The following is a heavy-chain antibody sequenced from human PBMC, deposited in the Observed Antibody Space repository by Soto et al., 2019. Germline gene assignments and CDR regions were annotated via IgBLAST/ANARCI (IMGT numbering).Heavy chain of an antibody. D-gene: IGHD2-2*02. J-gene: IGHJ5*02. CDR2: INHSGST. CDR1: GGSFSGYY. V-gene: IGHV4-34*01. CDR3: ARGRRSKNIAVPAAIRDWFDP. Sequence: SETLSLTCAVYGGSFSGYYWSWIRQPPGKGLEWIGEINHSGSTNYNPSLKSRVTISVDTSKNQFSLKLSSVTAADTAVYYCARGRRSKNIAVPAAIRDWFDPWGQGTLVTAPQ.